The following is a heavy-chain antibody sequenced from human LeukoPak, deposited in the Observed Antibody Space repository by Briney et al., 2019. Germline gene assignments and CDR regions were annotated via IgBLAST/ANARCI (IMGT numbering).Heavy chain of an antibody. CDR2: IYYSGST. CDR3: ARDSAYYFDY. Sequence: SETLSLTCTVSGVSISSSSYYWGWIRQPPGKGLEWIGSIYYSGSTYYNPSLKSRVTISVDTSKNQFSLKLSSVTAADTAVYYCARDSAYYFDYWGQGTLVTVSS. J-gene: IGHJ4*02. V-gene: IGHV4-39*07. CDR1: GVSISSSSYY.